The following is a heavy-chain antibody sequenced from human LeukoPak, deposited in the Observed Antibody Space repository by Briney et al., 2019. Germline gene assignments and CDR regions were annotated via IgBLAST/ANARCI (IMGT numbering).Heavy chain of an antibody. CDR2: IYHSGST. CDR1: GGSISSGGYS. D-gene: IGHD5-18*01. Sequence: PSQTLFLTCAVSGGSISSGGYSWSWIRQPPGKGLEWIGYIYHSGSTYYNPSLKSRVTISVDRSKNQFSLKLSSVTAADTAVYYCARVGRGGYSYGDYFDYWGQGTLVTVSS. V-gene: IGHV4-30-2*01. CDR3: ARVGRGGYSYGDYFDY. J-gene: IGHJ4*02.